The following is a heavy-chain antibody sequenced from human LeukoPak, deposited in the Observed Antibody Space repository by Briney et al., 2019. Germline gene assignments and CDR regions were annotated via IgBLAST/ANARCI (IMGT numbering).Heavy chain of an antibody. J-gene: IGHJ4*02. CDR1: GFTFNTYT. Sequence: PGGSLRLSCAASGFTFNTYTMNWVRQAPGKGLEWVSYTSGSSGIIDYADSVRGRFTISRDNAKNSLYLQMNSLRDEDTAVYYCARSHGYFDYWGQGTLVTVSS. V-gene: IGHV3-48*02. CDR2: TSGSSGII. CDR3: ARSHGYFDY.